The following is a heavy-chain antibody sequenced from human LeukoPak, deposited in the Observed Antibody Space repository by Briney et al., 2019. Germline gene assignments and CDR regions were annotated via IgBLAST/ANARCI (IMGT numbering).Heavy chain of an antibody. CDR1: GGSISSSSYY. CDR3: ASIAARRSGGY. CDR2: IYYSGST. Sequence: PSETLSLTCTVSGGSISSSSYYWGWIRQPPGKGLEWIGSIYYSGSTYYNPSLKSRVTISVDTSKNQFSLKLSSVTAADTAVYYCASIAARRSGGYWGQGTLVTVSS. J-gene: IGHJ4*02. D-gene: IGHD6-6*01. V-gene: IGHV4-39*01.